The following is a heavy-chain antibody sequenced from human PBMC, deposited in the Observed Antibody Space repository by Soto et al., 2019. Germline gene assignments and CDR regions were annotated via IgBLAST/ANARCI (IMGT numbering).Heavy chain of an antibody. J-gene: IGHJ4*02. CDR3: AKDMEYSSSSNFDY. CDR1: GFTFDDYV. D-gene: IGHD6-6*01. V-gene: IGHV3-43*02. CDR2: ISGDGGST. Sequence: GGSLRLSCAASGFTFDDYVMHWVRQAPGKGLEWVSLISGDGGSTYYADSVKGRFTISRDNSKNSLYLQMNSLRTEDTALYYCAKDMEYSSSSNFDYWGQGTLVTVSS.